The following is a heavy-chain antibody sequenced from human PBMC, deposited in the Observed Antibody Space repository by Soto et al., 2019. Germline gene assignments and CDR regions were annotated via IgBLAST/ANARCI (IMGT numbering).Heavy chain of an antibody. Sequence: GASLTLSYAASRYIFSSSWMHWVREAPWKGQRWVSRINSDGSNTGYADSVHGRLTTSRDNAKNTLYSLINSYRAADPAVDYCARLGGYCSPTSCYEYGMDVWGQGTTVTVSS. V-gene: IGHV3-74*01. CDR1: RYIFSSSW. CDR2: INSDGSNT. CDR3: ARLGGYCSPTSCYEYGMDV. J-gene: IGHJ6*02. D-gene: IGHD2-2*01.